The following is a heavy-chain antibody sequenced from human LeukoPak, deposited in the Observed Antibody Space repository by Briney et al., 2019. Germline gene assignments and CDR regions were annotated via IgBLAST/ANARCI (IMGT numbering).Heavy chain of an antibody. V-gene: IGHV3-43*02. J-gene: IGHJ4*02. CDR1: GFTFDGYA. Sequence: PGGSLRLSCAASGFTFDGYAMHWVRQGPGKGLEWVSLISGDGGSTYYADSVKGRFTISRDNSKNSLYLQMNSLRTEDTALYYCSKDPRYYDSSGYYSRNEYWGQGTLVTVSS. CDR2: ISGDGGST. CDR3: SKDPRYYDSSGYYSRNEY. D-gene: IGHD3-22*01.